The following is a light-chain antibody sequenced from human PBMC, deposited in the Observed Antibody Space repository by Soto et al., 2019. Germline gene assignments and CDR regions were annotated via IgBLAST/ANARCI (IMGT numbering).Light chain of an antibody. J-gene: IGLJ1*01. CDR3: SSYTRSSTPYV. CDR1: SSDVGGYNY. V-gene: IGLV2-14*01. CDR2: DVS. Sequence: QSALTQPASVSGSPGQSITISCTGTSSDVGGYNYVSWYQQHPGKAPKLMIYDVSNRPSGVSNRFSGSKSGNTASLTISGLQAEDEADYYCSSYTRSSTPYVFVTGTKVTVL.